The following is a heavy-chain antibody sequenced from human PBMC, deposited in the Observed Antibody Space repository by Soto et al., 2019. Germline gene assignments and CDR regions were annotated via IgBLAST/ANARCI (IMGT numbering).Heavy chain of an antibody. CDR3: AKGGWELNFDDWFDP. J-gene: IGHJ5*02. D-gene: IGHD1-26*01. CDR2: ISGSGGST. CDR1: GFTFSSYA. Sequence: EVQLLESGGGLVQPGGSLRLSCAASGFTFSSYAMSWVRQAPGKGLEWVSAISGSGGSTYYAASVKGRFTISRDNSKNTLYLQMNSLRAEDTAVDYCAKGGWELNFDDWFDPWGQGTLVTVSS. V-gene: IGHV3-23*01.